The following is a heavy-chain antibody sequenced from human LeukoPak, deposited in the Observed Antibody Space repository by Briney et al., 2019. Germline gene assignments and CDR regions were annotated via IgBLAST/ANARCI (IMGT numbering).Heavy chain of an antibody. CDR2: ISSSSSYI. D-gene: IGHD5-12*01. Sequence: GGSLRLSCAASGFTFSSYSMNWVRQAPGKGLEWVSSISSSSSYIYYADSVKGRFTISRDNAKNSLYLQMNSLRAEDTAMYYCARSPYSGYDSPGGGGMDVWGQGPTVTVSS. CDR3: ARSPYSGYDSPGGGGMDV. J-gene: IGHJ6*02. V-gene: IGHV3-21*01. CDR1: GFTFSSYS.